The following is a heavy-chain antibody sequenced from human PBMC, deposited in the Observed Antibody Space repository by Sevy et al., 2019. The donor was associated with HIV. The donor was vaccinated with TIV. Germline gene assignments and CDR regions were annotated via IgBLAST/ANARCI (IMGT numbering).Heavy chain of an antibody. CDR3: ARDSSGPDYYYYYYMDV. V-gene: IGHV3-30*03. J-gene: IGHJ6*03. CDR1: GFTFSSYG. D-gene: IGHD6-19*01. CDR2: ISYDGTNK. Sequence: GGSLRLSCAASGFTFSSYGMHWVRQAPGKGLEWVAVISYDGTNKYYADSVKGRFTISRDNSKNTLYLQMNSLRAEDTAVYYCARDSSGPDYYYYYYMDVWGKGTTVTVSS.